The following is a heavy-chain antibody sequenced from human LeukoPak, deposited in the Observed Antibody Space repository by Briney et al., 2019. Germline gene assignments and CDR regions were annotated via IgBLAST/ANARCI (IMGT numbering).Heavy chain of an antibody. CDR3: ARDRLQLQS. J-gene: IGHJ5*02. V-gene: IGHV4-59*01. CDR1: GGSISNYY. D-gene: IGHD5-24*01. Sequence: SETLSLTCTVSGGSISNYYWNWIRQPPGKGLEWIGYIYYTGNTNYNPSLKSRITISVDTSKNQFSLKLSSVTAADTAVYYCARDRLQLQSWGQGTLVTVSS. CDR2: IYYTGNT.